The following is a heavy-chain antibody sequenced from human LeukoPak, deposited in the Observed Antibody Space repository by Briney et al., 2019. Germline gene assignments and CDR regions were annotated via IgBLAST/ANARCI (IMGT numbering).Heavy chain of an antibody. J-gene: IGHJ6*02. Sequence: SETLSLTCTVSGGSISSYYWSWIRQPPGKGLGWIGYIYYSGSTNYNPSLKSRVTMSVDTSKNQFSLKLSSVTAADTAVYYCARYGTAAAAVGMDVWGQGTTVTVSS. CDR2: IYYSGST. D-gene: IGHD6-13*01. CDR1: GGSISSYY. V-gene: IGHV4-59*08. CDR3: ARYGTAAAAVGMDV.